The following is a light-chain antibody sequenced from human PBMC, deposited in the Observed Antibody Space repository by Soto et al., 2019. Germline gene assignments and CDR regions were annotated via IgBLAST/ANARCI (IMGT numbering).Light chain of an antibody. CDR3: QQYNDWSWT. Sequence: EMVLTQSPATLSVSPGERATLSCRPSQSVSSNLAWYQQKPGQAPRLLIYGSSTRATGIPARFSGSGSGTEFTLTISSLQSEDFAIYYCQQYNDWSWTFGKGTKVESK. CDR2: GSS. J-gene: IGKJ1*01. CDR1: QSVSSN. V-gene: IGKV3-15*01.